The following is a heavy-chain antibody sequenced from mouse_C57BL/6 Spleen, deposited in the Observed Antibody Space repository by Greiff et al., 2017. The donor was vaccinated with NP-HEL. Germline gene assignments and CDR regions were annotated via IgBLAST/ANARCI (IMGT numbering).Heavy chain of an antibody. Sequence: VQLQQSGAELARPGASVKLSCKASGYTFTSYGISWVKQRTGQGLEWIGEIYPRSGNTYYNEKFKGKATLTADKSSSTAYMELRSLTSEDSAVYFCARSAYYSNRYWYFDVWGTGTTVTVSS. CDR2: IYPRSGNT. D-gene: IGHD2-5*01. CDR3: ARSAYYSNRYWYFDV. CDR1: GYTFTSYG. J-gene: IGHJ1*03. V-gene: IGHV1-81*01.